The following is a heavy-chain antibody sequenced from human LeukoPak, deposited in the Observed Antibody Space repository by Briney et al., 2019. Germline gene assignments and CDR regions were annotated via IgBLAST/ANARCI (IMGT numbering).Heavy chain of an antibody. CDR2: IYYSGST. D-gene: IGHD4-23*01. CDR3: ARVVNRVYFDY. CDR1: CGSISSYY. Sequence: PSETLSLTCTVSCGSISSYYWSWIRQPPGKGLEWIGYIYYSGSTNYNPSLKSRVTISVDTSKNQFSLKLSSVAAADTAVYYCARVVNRVYFDYWGQGTLVTVSS. J-gene: IGHJ4*02. V-gene: IGHV4-59*01.